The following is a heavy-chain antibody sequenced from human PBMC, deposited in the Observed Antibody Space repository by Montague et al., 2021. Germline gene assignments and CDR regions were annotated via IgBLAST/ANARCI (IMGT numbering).Heavy chain of an antibody. V-gene: IGHV4-39*07. CDR2: IYYSGST. Sequence: SETLSLTCTVSGGSISSSSYYWGWIRQPPGKGLEWIGSIYYSGSTYYNPSLKSRVTISVDTSKNRFSLRPTSVTAADTAVYYCARRGRPMGLYHFDYWGQGTLVTVSS. J-gene: IGHJ4*02. D-gene: IGHD2-8*01. CDR3: ARRGRPMGLYHFDY. CDR1: GGSISSSSYY.